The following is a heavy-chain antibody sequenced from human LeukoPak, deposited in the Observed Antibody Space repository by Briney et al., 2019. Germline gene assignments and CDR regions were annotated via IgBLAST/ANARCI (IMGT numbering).Heavy chain of an antibody. D-gene: IGHD6-13*01. CDR3: ANNSSSRRYMDV. Sequence: GGSLRLSCAASGFTFSSYGMHWVRQAPGKGLEWVAFIRYDGSNKYYADSVKGRFTISRDNSKNTLYLQMNSLRAEDTAVYYCANNSSSRRYMDVWGKGTTVTVSS. CDR1: GFTFSSYG. J-gene: IGHJ6*03. CDR2: IRYDGSNK. V-gene: IGHV3-30*02.